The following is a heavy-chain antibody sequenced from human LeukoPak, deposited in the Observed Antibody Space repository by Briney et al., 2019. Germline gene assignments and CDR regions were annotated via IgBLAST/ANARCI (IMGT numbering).Heavy chain of an antibody. CDR3: ARVADCTNGVCYNWFDP. V-gene: IGHV1-8*01. J-gene: IGHJ5*02. CDR2: MNPNSGNT. D-gene: IGHD2-8*01. Sequence: ASVKVSCTASGYTFTSYDINWVRQATGQGLEWMGWMNPNSGNTGYAQKFQGRVTMTKNTSISAAYKELSSLRSEDTAVYYCARVADCTNGVCYNWFDPWGQGTLVTVSS. CDR1: GYTFTSYD.